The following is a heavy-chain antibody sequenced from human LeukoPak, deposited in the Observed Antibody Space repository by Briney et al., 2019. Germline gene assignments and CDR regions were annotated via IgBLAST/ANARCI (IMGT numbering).Heavy chain of an antibody. D-gene: IGHD4-17*01. CDR1: GYTLTELS. CDR2: FDPEDGET. CDR3: ATEGQTKTTVTTGDAFDI. V-gene: IGHV1-24*01. J-gene: IGHJ3*02. Sequence: GALVKVSCKVSGYTLTELSMHWVRQAPGKGLEWMGGFDPEDGETIYAQKFQGRVTMTEDTSTDTAYMELSSLRSEDTAVYYCATEGQTKTTVTTGDAFDIWGQGTMVTVSS.